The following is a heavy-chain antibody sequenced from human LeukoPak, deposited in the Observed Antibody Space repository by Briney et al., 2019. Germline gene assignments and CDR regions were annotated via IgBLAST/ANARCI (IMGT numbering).Heavy chain of an antibody. CDR3: ARDEWLGELGPM. D-gene: IGHD3-10*01. CDR1: GGSISSSSYY. V-gene: IGHV4-39*07. CDR2: IYYSGST. Sequence: SETLSLTCTVSGGSISSSSYYWGWIRQPPGKGLEWIGSIYYSGSTYYNPSLKSRVTISVDTSKNQFSLKLSSVTAADTAVYYCARDEWLGELGPMWGQGTLVTVSS. J-gene: IGHJ4*02.